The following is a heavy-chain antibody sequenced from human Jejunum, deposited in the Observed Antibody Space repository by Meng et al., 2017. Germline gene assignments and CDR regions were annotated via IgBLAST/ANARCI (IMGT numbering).Heavy chain of an antibody. D-gene: IGHD4-17*01. V-gene: IGHV3-74*01. CDR3: ARVRTGYCDY. Sequence: VQVMESGGGLVQPGGSLRLSCAASGFTFSTYWMHWVRQAPGKGLEWVSQINVDGGTITYADSVKGRFTISRDNAKNTLYLQMNSLRVEDTAVYYCARVRTGYCDYWGQGTLVTVSS. CDR1: GFTFSTYW. CDR2: INVDGGTI. J-gene: IGHJ4*02.